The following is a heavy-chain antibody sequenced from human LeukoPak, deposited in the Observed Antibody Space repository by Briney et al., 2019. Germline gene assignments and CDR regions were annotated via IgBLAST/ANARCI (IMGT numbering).Heavy chain of an antibody. CDR3: ARDPPYCGGDCYSAPFDY. D-gene: IGHD2-21*02. CDR1: GFTFSSYW. J-gene: IGHJ4*02. CDR2: INSDGSST. Sequence: QTGGSLRLSCAASGFTFSSYWMHWVRQAPGKGQVWVSRINSDGSSTSYADSVKGRFTISRDNAKNTLYLQMNSLRAEDTAVYYCARDPPYCGGDCYSAPFDYWGQGTLVTVSS. V-gene: IGHV3-74*01.